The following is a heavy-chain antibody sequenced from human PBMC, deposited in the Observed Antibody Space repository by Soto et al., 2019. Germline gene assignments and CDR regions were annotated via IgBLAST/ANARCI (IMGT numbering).Heavy chain of an antibody. CDR3: AKFGMATTKRSPPYYIDY. V-gene: IGHV3-23*01. Sequence: GGSLRLSCAASGFTFSNYAMVWVRQAPGKGLEWVSGIFGGGGSTYYADSVKGRFTFSRDNSKNTLYLQMNSLRAEDTAVYYCAKFGMATTKRSPPYYIDYWGQGALVTVSS. D-gene: IGHD1-1*01. CDR2: IFGGGGST. J-gene: IGHJ4*02. CDR1: GFTFSNYA.